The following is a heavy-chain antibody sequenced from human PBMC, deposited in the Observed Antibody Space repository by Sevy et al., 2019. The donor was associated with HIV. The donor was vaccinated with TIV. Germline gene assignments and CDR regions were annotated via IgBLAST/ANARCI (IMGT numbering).Heavy chain of an antibody. CDR1: GFNFNKYG. J-gene: IGHJ4*02. V-gene: IGHV3-7*01. Sequence: GGSLRLSCAASGFNFNKYGMRWVRQAPGKGLEYVASIKEDGSEKYYMDSVKGRFTISRDNAENSVYLQMNSLRAEDTAAYHCVRAEAVGTYDSWGQGTLVTVSS. D-gene: IGHD3-10*01. CDR3: VRAEAVGTYDS. CDR2: IKEDGSEK.